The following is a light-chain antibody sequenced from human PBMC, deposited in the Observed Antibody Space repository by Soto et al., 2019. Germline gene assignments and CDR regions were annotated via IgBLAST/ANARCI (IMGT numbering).Light chain of an antibody. CDR3: QQYNHWPLYT. Sequence: EVVMTQSPATLSVSPGERATLSCRASQSVSRNLAWYQQRPGRAPRLLIYDSSTRATNIPTRFSGSGSGTDFTITISSLQSEDVAVYYCQQYNHWPLYTFGQGTKLEIK. CDR2: DSS. J-gene: IGKJ2*01. V-gene: IGKV3-15*01. CDR1: QSVSRN.